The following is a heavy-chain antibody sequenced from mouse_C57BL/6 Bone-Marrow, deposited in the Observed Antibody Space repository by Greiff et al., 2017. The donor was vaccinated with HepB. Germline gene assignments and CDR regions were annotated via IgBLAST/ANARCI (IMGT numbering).Heavy chain of an antibody. V-gene: IGHV1-63*01. CDR1: GYTFTNYW. Sequence: VKLQESGAELVRPGTSVKMSCKASGYTFTNYWIGWAKQRPGHGLEWIGDIYPGGGYTNYNEKFKGKATLTADKSSSTAYMQFSSLTSEDSAIYYCARWLLRENYFDYWGQGTTLTVSS. CDR2: IYPGGGYT. D-gene: IGHD2-3*01. CDR3: ARWLLRENYFDY. J-gene: IGHJ2*01.